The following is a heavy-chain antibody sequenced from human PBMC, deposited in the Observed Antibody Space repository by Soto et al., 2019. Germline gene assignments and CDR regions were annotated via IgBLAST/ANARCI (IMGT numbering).Heavy chain of an antibody. D-gene: IGHD6-19*01. CDR2: INLSGST. Sequence: SETLSLTCAVYGGSFSGYYWSWVRQLPGEGLGWMGEINLSGSTNYNPSIKRRVTISVDTSTNQSSQKLSSVPAADKAVYYCARGSKVKRSEKQWLVTEAFDYWGQGTLVTVSS. V-gene: IGHV4-34*01. CDR1: GGSFSGYY. J-gene: IGHJ4*02. CDR3: ARGSKVKRSEKQWLVTEAFDY.